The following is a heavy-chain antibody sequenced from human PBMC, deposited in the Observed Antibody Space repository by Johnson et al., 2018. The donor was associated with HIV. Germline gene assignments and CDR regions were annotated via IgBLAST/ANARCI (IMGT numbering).Heavy chain of an antibody. CDR3: ERGPMIVVPHDAFDI. J-gene: IGHJ3*02. CDR2: ISYDGSNK. Sequence: QVQLVESGGGLVQPGGSLRLSCAASGFTFSSYGMHWVRQAPGKGLQWVAVISYDGSNKYYADSVKGRFTISRDNAKNPLYLQMNSLRAEDTAVYYCERGPMIVVPHDAFDIWGQGTMVTVSS. CDR1: GFTFSSYG. V-gene: IGHV3-30*03. D-gene: IGHD3-22*01.